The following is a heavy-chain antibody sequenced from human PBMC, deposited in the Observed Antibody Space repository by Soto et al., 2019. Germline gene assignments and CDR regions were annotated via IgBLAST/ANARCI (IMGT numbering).Heavy chain of an antibody. CDR3: ARGHGLTGELYYFDY. CDR2: INHSGST. V-gene: IGHV4-34*01. Sequence: SETLSLTCAVYGGSFSGYYWSWIRQPPGKGLEWIGEINHSGSTNYNPSLKSRVTISVDTSKNQFSLKLSSVTAADTAVYYCARGHGLTGELYYFDYWGQGTLVTVSS. D-gene: IGHD7-27*01. J-gene: IGHJ4*02. CDR1: GGSFSGYY.